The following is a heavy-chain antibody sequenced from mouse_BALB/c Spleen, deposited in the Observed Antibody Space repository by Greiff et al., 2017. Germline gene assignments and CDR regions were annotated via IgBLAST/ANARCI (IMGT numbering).Heavy chain of an antibody. CDR3: ARNRYDVDWYFDV. D-gene: IGHD2-14*01. CDR1: GYAFSSYW. CDR2: IYPGDGDT. Sequence: VQLQQSGAELVRPGSSVKISCKASGYAFSSYWMNWVKQRPGQGLEWIGQIYPGDGDTNYNGKFKGKATLTADKSSSTAYMQLSSLTSEDSAVYYGARNRYDVDWYFDVWGEGTTVTVSA. J-gene: IGHJ1*01. V-gene: IGHV1-80*01.